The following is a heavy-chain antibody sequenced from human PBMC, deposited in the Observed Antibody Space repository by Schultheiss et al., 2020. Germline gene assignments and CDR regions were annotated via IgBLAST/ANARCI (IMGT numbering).Heavy chain of an antibody. CDR2: IKSKTDGGTT. CDR1: GFTFDDYG. CDR3: TTAATCSGGSCYPFDY. Sequence: GGSLRLSCAASGFTFDDYGMSWVRQAPGKGLEWVGRIKSKTDGGTTDYAAPVKGRFTISRDDSKNTLYLQMNSLKTEDTAVYYCTTAATCSGGSCYPFDYWGQGTLVTVSS. D-gene: IGHD2-15*01. V-gene: IGHV3-15*01. J-gene: IGHJ4*02.